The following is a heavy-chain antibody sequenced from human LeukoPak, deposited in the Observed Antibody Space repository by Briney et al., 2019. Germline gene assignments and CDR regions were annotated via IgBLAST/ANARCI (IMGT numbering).Heavy chain of an antibody. CDR3: AKRETTLWFDP. Sequence: GSPRLSRAPSGLTFSNYSMSLGPHAPRKGLGRVSAISGSGGSTYYADSVKGRFTISRDNSKNTLHLQMNSLRAEDAAVYYCAKRETTLWFDPWGQGTLVTVSS. CDR1: GLTFSNYS. J-gene: IGHJ5*02. CDR2: ISGSGGST. V-gene: IGHV3-23*01. D-gene: IGHD2/OR15-2a*01.